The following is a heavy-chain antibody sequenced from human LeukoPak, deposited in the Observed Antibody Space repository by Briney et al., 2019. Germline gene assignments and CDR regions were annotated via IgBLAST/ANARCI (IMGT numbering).Heavy chain of an antibody. Sequence: SVKVSCKASGGTFSSYAISWVRQAPGQGLEWMGGIIPIFGTANYAQKFQGRVTITADESTSTAYMELSSLRSEDTAVYYCARTTYYYDSSGYCQIFDYWGQGTLVTVSS. J-gene: IGHJ4*02. D-gene: IGHD3-22*01. CDR3: ARTTYYYDSSGYCQIFDY. CDR2: IIPIFGTA. V-gene: IGHV1-69*13. CDR1: GGTFSSYA.